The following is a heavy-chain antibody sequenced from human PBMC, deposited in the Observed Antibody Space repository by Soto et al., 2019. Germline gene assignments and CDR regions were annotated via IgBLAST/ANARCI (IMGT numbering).Heavy chain of an antibody. J-gene: IGHJ4*02. CDR2: ISYDGSNK. D-gene: IGHD3-10*01. CDR1: GFTFSSYA. V-gene: IGHV3-30-3*01. CDR3: ARDPMGRYYGSGSYYFDY. Sequence: QVQLVESGGGVVQPGRSLRLSCAASGFTFSSYAMHWVRQAPGKGLEWVAVISYDGSNKYYADSVEGLFTISRDNSKNTLYLQMNSLRAEDTAVYYCARDPMGRYYGSGSYYFDYWGQGTLVTVSS.